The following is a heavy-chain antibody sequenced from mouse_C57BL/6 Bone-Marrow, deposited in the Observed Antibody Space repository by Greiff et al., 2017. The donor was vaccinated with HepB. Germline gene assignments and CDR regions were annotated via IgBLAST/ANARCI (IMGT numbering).Heavy chain of an antibody. V-gene: IGHV3-6*01. D-gene: IGHD2-4*01. CDR1: GYSITSGYY. J-gene: IGHJ3*01. CDR3: ARDYYDYDPFAY. CDR2: ISYDGSN. Sequence: VQLQESGPGLVKPSQSLSLTCSVTGYSITSGYYWNWIRQFPGNKLEWMGYISYDGSNNYNPSLKNRISITRDTSKNQFFLKLNSVTTEDTATYYCARDYYDYDPFAYWGQGTLVTVSA.